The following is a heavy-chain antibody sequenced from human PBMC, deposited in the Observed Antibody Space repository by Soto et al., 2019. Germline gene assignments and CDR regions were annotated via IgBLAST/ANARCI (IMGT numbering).Heavy chain of an antibody. J-gene: IGHJ6*02. V-gene: IGHV5-51*01. Sequence: GESMKISCQVSVYAFMTYWGAWVRQMPGKGLKWMGIIYPGDSDTRYSPSFQGQVTISVDKSISTAYLQWSSLKASDTAMYFCARTRGYTSTYYYYYGMDVWGQGTTVTVSS. CDR3: ARTRGYTSTYYYYYGMDV. CDR2: IYPGDSDT. CDR1: VYAFMTYW. D-gene: IGHD5-12*01.